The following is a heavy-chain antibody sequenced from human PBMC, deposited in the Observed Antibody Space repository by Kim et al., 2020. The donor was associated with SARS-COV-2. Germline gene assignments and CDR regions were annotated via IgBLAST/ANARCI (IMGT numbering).Heavy chain of an antibody. V-gene: IGHV3-23*01. CDR2: ISGSGGST. CDR3: VKDPRDYGDFTSGD. CDR1: GFNFSSSA. J-gene: IGHJ4*02. D-gene: IGHD4-17*01. Sequence: GGSLRLSCAASGFNFSSSAMNWVRQAPGKGLEWVSGISGSGGSTHYADSVKGRFTLSRDKSRNTLYLQMNSLRAEDTAVYYCVKDPRDYGDFTSGDWGQGTLVAVSS.